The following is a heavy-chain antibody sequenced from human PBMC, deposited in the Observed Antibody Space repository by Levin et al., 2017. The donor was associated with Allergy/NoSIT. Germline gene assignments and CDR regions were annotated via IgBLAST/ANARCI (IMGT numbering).Heavy chain of an antibody. CDR1: GFTFSDYT. J-gene: IGHJ4*02. CDR2: ISHYGSSK. D-gene: IGHD3-10*01. CDR3: ARDRGAQQWEYYFDF. V-gene: IGHV3-30-3*01. Sequence: PGGSLRLSCAASGFTFSDYTMHWVRKAPGKGLEWMAVISHYGSSKYYADSVTGRFTISRDNSKNTLHLQMNSLSSEDTAVYYCARDRGAQQWEYYFDFWGQGTLVTVSS.